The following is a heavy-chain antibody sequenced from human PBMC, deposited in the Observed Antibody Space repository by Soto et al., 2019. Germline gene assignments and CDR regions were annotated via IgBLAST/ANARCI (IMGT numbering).Heavy chain of an antibody. Sequence: SVKVSCKASGGTFSSYAISWVRQAPGQGLEWMGGIIPIFGTANYAQKFQGRVTITADESTSTAYMELSSLRSEDTAVYYCAKYYYDSSGYYSDYYYGMDLWGQGTTVTVSS. D-gene: IGHD3-22*01. V-gene: IGHV1-69*13. CDR3: AKYYYDSSGYYSDYYYGMDL. CDR2: IIPIFGTA. CDR1: GGTFSSYA. J-gene: IGHJ6*02.